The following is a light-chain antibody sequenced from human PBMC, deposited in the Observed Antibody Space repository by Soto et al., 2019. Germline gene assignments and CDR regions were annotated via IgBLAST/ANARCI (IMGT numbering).Light chain of an antibody. CDR1: ASNIGYSF. V-gene: IGLV1-51*01. J-gene: IGLJ1*01. CDR2: DNH. CDR3: GASDTTLKVYL. Sequence: QSVLTQPPSVSAAPGQKVTISCSGSASNIGYSFVAWNQQLPGTAPKVLIYDNHNRPSGIPDRFSGSKSGTSATLDITGLQTGDEADYYCGASDTTLKVYLFGPGTKLTVL.